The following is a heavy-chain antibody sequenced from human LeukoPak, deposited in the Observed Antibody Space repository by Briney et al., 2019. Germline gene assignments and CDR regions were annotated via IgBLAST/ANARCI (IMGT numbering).Heavy chain of an antibody. CDR2: INPSGGST. V-gene: IGHV1-46*01. CDR3: ARSSKVGVNDY. J-gene: IGHJ4*02. CDR1: GYTFTSYY. D-gene: IGHD1-26*01. Sequence: ASVKVSCKASGYTFTSYYKHWVRQAPGQGLEWMGIINPSGGSTSYAQKFQGRVTMTRDTSTSTVYMELSSLRSEDTAVYHCARSSKVGVNDYWGQGTLVTVSS.